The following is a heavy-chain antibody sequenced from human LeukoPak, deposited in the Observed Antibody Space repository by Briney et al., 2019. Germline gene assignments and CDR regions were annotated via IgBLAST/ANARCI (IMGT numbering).Heavy chain of an antibody. CDR1: GFTFSSYG. Sequence: GRSLRLSCAASGFTFSSYGMHWVRQAPGKGLEWVAVISYDGSNKYCADSVKGRFTISRDNSKNTLYLQMNSLRAEDTAVYYCAKIPAYSSSSHYYYGMDVWGQGTTVTVSS. CDR3: AKIPAYSSSSHYYYGMDV. J-gene: IGHJ6*02. D-gene: IGHD6-6*01. V-gene: IGHV3-30*18. CDR2: ISYDGSNK.